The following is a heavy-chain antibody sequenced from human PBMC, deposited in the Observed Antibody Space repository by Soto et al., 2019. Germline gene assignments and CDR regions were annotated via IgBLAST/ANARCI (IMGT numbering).Heavy chain of an antibody. V-gene: IGHV1-18*04. D-gene: IGHD5-12*01. CDR2: ISAYDGNT. J-gene: IGHJ4*02. CDR1: GYTFTSYC. Sequence: ASLKHSFEASGYTFTSYCISGVRQSPGQWLEWMGWISAYDGNTNYAQKLQGRVTMTTDTSTSTAYMELRSLRSDDTAVYYCARDMGRWLQLFDYWGQGTLVTVSS. CDR3: ARDMGRWLQLFDY.